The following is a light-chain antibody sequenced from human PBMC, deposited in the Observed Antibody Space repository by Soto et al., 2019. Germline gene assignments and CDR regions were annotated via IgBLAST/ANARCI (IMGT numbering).Light chain of an antibody. CDR3: QQSYNTPRT. Sequence: IQMTQSPSSLSASVGDRVTITCRTRQPISDYLNWYQQKPGKAPSLLIYTSSNLQTGVPSRFSGSGSGTHFTLTINSLQPEDFATYYCQQSYNTPRTFGQGTKVDIK. J-gene: IGKJ1*01. V-gene: IGKV1-39*01. CDR1: QPISDY. CDR2: TSS.